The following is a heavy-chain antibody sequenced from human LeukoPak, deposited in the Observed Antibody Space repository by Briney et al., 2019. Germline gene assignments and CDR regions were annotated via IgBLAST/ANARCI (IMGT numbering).Heavy chain of an antibody. V-gene: IGHV1-8*01. J-gene: IGHJ3*02. CDR1: GYTFTSYD. Sequence: ASVKVSCKASGYTFTSYDINWVRQATGQGLEWMGWMNPNSGNTGYAQKFQGRVTMTRNTSISTAYMELSSLRSEDTAVYYCARARYCSGGSCYGAAFDIWGQGTMVTVSS. CDR2: MNPNSGNT. CDR3: ARARYCSGGSCYGAAFDI. D-gene: IGHD2-15*01.